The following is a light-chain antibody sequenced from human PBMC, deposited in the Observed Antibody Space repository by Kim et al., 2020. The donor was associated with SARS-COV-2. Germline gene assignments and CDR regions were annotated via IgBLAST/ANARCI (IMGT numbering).Light chain of an antibody. CDR1: QSVSSSY. V-gene: IGKV3-20*01. CDR2: GAS. CDR3: QQYGSSPRT. J-gene: IGKJ1*01. Sequence: PGERATLSCRASQSVSSSYLAWYQQKPGQAPRLLIYGASSRATGIPDRFSGSGSGTDFTLTISRLEPEDFAVYYCQQYGSSPRTFGQGTKVDIK.